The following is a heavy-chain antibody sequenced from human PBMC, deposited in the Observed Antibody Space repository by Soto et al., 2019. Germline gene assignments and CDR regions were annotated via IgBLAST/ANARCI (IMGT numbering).Heavy chain of an antibody. CDR1: GYTFTSYA. D-gene: IGHD5-18*01. J-gene: IGHJ5*02. Sequence: ASVKVSCKASGYTFTSYAMHWVRQAPGQRLEWMGWINAGNGNTKYSRKFRGRVTITRDTSASTAYMELSSLRSEDTAVYYCAWVTIGYSYGSNWFDPWGQGTLVTVSS. V-gene: IGHV1-3*01. CDR2: INAGNGNT. CDR3: AWVTIGYSYGSNWFDP.